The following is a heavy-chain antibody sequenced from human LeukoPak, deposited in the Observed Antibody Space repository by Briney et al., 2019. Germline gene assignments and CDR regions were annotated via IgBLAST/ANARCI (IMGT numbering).Heavy chain of an antibody. CDR2: MNPNSGKT. V-gene: IGHV1-8*03. Sequence: GASVKDSCKASGYTFTRYDINWVGQATGQGLEWMGWMNPNSGKTGYAQKFHGRVTITRNTSISTAYVELSSLRSEDTAVYYCARAPPVLLWFGERTTNYNWFDPWGQGTLVTVSS. J-gene: IGHJ5*02. D-gene: IGHD3-10*01. CDR1: GYTFTRYD. CDR3: ARAPPVLLWFGERTTNYNWFDP.